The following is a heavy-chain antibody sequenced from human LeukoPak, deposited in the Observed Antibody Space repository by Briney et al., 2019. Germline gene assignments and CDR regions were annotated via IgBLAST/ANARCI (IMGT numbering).Heavy chain of an antibody. J-gene: IGHJ6*03. CDR2: IYSGGST. Sequence: GGSLRLSCAASEFSVGSNYMTWVRQAPGKGLEWVSLIYSGGSTYYADSVKGRFTISRDNSKNTLYLQMNSLRAEDTAVYYCARDQIGHYDSPLEDYYYYMDVWGKGTTVTVSS. CDR1: EFSVGSNY. V-gene: IGHV3-66*01. D-gene: IGHD3-22*01. CDR3: ARDQIGHYDSPLEDYYYYMDV.